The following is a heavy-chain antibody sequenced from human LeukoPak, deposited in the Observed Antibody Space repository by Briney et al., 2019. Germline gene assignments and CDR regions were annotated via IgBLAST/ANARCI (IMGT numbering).Heavy chain of an antibody. CDR1: GFTFSSYA. CDR3: ASRGYSYGLGYFDY. J-gene: IGHJ4*02. D-gene: IGHD5-18*01. CDR2: ISYDGSNK. Sequence: GGSLRLSCAASGFTFSSYAMHWVRQAPGKGLEWVAVISYDGSNKYYADSVKGRFTISRDNSKNTLYLQMNSLRAEDTAVYYCASRGYSYGLGYFDYWGQGTLVTVSS. V-gene: IGHV3-30*04.